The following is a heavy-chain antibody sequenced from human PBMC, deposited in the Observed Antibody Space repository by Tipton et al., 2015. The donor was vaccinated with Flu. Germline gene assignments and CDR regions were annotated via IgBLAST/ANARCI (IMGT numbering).Heavy chain of an antibody. CDR1: GGPISSGGYY. CDR2: IYYSRST. D-gene: IGHD6-6*01. CDR3: AGYSSSYFDN. V-gene: IGHV4-31*03. Sequence: TLSLTCTVLGGPISSGGYYWSWIRQHPGKGLEWIGYIYYSRSTHYNPSLKSRVTISVDTSKIQFALKLGSVTAADTAVYYCAGYSSSYFDNWGQGTLVTVSS. J-gene: IGHJ4*02.